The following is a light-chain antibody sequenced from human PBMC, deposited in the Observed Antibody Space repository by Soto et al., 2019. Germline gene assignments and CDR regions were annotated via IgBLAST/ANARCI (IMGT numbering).Light chain of an antibody. CDR1: QSLLHSNGYNY. Sequence: DIVMTQSPLSLPVTPGEPASISCRSSQSLLHSNGYNYLDWYLQKPGQSPQLLIYLGSNRASGVPDRFRGSGSGKDFTLKSSRVEAGDVGVYYCMQALQTPWTFGQGTKVEIK. V-gene: IGKV2-28*01. J-gene: IGKJ1*01. CDR2: LGS. CDR3: MQALQTPWT.